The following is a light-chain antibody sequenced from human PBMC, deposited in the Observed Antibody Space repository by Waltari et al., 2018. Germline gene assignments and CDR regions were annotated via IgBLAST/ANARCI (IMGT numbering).Light chain of an antibody. J-gene: IGLJ1*01. CDR1: SSAVVAYNY. Sequence: QSALTQPPPASGPPGQPVTFSCTGTSSAVVAYNYVSWYQQHPGKAPKYMIFEVSKRPSGVPDRFSGSKSGNTASLTVSGLQAEDEADYYCSSYAGSNNLGVFGTGTKVTVL. CDR2: EVS. V-gene: IGLV2-8*01. CDR3: SSYAGSNNLGV.